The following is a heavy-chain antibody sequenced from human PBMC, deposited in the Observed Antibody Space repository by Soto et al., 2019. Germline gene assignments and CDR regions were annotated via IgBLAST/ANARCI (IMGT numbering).Heavy chain of an antibody. J-gene: IGHJ3*02. CDR2: LAPSGGET. D-gene: IGHD4-17*01. CDR3: AHPRGYGVFDAYDI. V-gene: IGHV3-23*01. Sequence: GGSLRLSCVPSGFSLRTNGLTWVRQPQGKGLEWVSALAPSGGETYYADSVKGRFTISRDKSMNALYLQMNSLRIEDTAVYYCAHPRGYGVFDAYDIWGQGTMVTVSS. CDR1: GFSLRTNG.